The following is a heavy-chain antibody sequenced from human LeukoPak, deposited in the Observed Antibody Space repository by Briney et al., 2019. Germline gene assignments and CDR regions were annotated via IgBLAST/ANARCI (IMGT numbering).Heavy chain of an antibody. V-gene: IGHV4-34*01. CDR1: GGSFSGYY. J-gene: IGHJ4*02. CDR3: ARGWDIVVVPAAIGDPFDY. Sequence: SETLSLTCAVYGGSFSGYYWSWIRQPPGKGREWIGEINHSGSTNYNPSLKSRVTISVDTSKNQFSLKLSSVTAADTAVYYCARGWDIVVVPAAIGDPFDYWGQGTLVTVSS. CDR2: INHSGST. D-gene: IGHD2-2*01.